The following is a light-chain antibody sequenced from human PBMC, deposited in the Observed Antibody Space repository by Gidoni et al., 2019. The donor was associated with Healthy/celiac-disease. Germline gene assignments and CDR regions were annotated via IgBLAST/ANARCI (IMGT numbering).Light chain of an antibody. CDR1: QRVSSY. J-gene: IGKJ2*01. V-gene: IGKV3-11*01. Sequence: IALSLSPATLSVSPGERATLACRASQRVSSYLAWYQQKPGQAPRLLIYDASNRATGIPARFSGSGSGTDFTLTISSLEPEDFAVYYCQQRSNWPPYTFGQGTKLEIK. CDR3: QQRSNWPPYT. CDR2: DAS.